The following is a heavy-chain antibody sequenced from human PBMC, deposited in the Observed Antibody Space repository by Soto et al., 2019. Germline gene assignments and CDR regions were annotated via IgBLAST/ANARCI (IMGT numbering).Heavy chain of an antibody. V-gene: IGHV1-69*13. CDR2: IIPIFGTA. Sequence: ASVKVSCKASGGTFSSYAISWVRQAPGQGLEWMGGIIPIFGTANYAQKFQGRVTITADESTSTAYMELSSLRSEDTAVYYCARTSRSGCSSTSCYDHYYYGMDVWGQGTTVTVSS. CDR3: ARTSRSGCSSTSCYDHYYYGMDV. CDR1: GGTFSSYA. J-gene: IGHJ6*02. D-gene: IGHD2-2*01.